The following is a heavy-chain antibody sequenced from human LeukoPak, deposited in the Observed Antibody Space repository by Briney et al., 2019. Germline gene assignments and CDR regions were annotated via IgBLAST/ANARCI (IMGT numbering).Heavy chain of an antibody. D-gene: IGHD2-15*01. V-gene: IGHV3-48*04. CDR1: GFTFSSYS. CDR2: ISSNGSTI. CDR3: ARGDKDFYYGMDV. Sequence: PGGSLRLSCAASGFTFSSYSMNWVRQAPGKGLEWVSYISSNGSTIYYADSVEGRFTISRDNAKNSLYLQMNSLRAEDTAVYYCARGDKDFYYGMDVWGQGTTVTVSS. J-gene: IGHJ6*02.